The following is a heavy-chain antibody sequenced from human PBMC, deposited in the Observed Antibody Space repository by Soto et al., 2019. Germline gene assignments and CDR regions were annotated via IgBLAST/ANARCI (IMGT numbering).Heavy chain of an antibody. Sequence: QVQLQESGPGLVKPSQTLSLTCTVSGGSISSGGYYWSWIRQHPGKGLEWIGYIYYSGSTYYNPSLKSRVTISVDTSKNQCSLKLSSVTAADTAVYYCARYTDRPVTTVTTRGGMDVWGQGTTVTVSS. V-gene: IGHV4-31*03. CDR3: ARYTDRPVTTVTTRGGMDV. D-gene: IGHD4-17*01. J-gene: IGHJ6*02. CDR2: IYYSGST. CDR1: GGSISSGGYY.